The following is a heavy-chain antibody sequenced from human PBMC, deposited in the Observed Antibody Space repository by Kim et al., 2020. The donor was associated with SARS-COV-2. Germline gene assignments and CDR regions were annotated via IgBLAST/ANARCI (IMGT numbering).Heavy chain of an antibody. V-gene: IGHV3-23*01. CDR2: ISDSGGST. CDR1: GFTFSNYA. D-gene: IGHD6-6*01. J-gene: IGHJ6*02. CDR3: AKDQYSTTLNEYYYKGMDV. Sequence: GGSLRLSCAASGFTFSNYAMSWVRQAPGKGLEWVSAISDSGGSTYSADSVKDRFTISRDNSKNTLHLQMNSLRAEDTAVYYCAKDQYSTTLNEYYYKGMDVWGQGTTVTVSS.